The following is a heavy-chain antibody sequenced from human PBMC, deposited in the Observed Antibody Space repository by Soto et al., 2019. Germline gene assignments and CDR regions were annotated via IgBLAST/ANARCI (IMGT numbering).Heavy chain of an antibody. V-gene: IGHV1-69*12. CDR2: IIPVFGTA. D-gene: IGHD3-10*01. CDR1: GGSLTNYG. J-gene: IGHJ6*02. CDR3: ARGDATKLGVINYYGMDV. Sequence: QVQLVQSGAEVKKPESSVNVSCKASGGSLTNYGVRWVRQAPGQGLERMGGIIPVFGTANYAQKFQGRVTIAADESKSTVFMDVRSLRSEDTAVYYCARGDATKLGVINYYGMDVWGQGTTVTVSS.